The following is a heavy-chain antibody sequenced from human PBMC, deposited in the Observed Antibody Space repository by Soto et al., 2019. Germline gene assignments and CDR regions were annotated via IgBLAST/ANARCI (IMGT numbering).Heavy chain of an antibody. CDR3: ARAGGLQQQPNRYYYYGMDV. J-gene: IGHJ6*02. CDR2: INPNSGGT. Sequence: GASVKVSCKASGYTFTGYYMHWVRQAPGQGLEWMGWINPNSGGTNYAQKFQGWVTMTRDTSISTAYMELSSLRSEDTAVYYCARAGGLQQQPNRYYYYGMDVWGQGTTVTVSS. V-gene: IGHV1-2*04. CDR1: GYTFTGYY. D-gene: IGHD6-13*01.